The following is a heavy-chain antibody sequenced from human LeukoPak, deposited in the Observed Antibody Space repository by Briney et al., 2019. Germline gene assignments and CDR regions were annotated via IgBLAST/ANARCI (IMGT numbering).Heavy chain of an antibody. CDR3: AKEGFCSGANCYPPS. Sequence: PGGSLRLSCAASGFTVSSNYMTWFRQPPGKGLQWVSMIYIGGNTYYADSVQGRFTISRDNYRNTVYLQMDSLTVEDTAAYYCAKEGFCSGANCYPPSWGQGTLVTVSS. J-gene: IGHJ5*02. CDR1: GFTVSSNY. V-gene: IGHV3-53*01. CDR2: IYIGGNT. D-gene: IGHD2-15*01.